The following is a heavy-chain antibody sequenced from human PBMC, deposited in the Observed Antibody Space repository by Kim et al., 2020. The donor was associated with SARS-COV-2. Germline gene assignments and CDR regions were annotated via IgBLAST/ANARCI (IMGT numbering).Heavy chain of an antibody. V-gene: IGHV4-39*01. CDR3: ARHVYSSSWSGGYYYGMDV. J-gene: IGHJ6*02. Sequence: SRVTISVDTSKNQFSLKLSSVTAADTAVYYCARHVYSSSWSGGYYYGMDVWGQGTTVTVSS. D-gene: IGHD6-13*01.